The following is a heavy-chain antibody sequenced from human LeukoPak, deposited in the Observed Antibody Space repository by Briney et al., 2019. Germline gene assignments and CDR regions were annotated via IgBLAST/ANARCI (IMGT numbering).Heavy chain of an antibody. D-gene: IGHD6-13*01. Sequence: PSETLSLTCTVPGGSISSYYWSWIRQPPGKGLEWIGYIYYSGSTNYNPSLKSRVTISVDTSKNQFSLKLSSVTAADTAVYYCARHIEGWSSSSWPYYFDYWGQGTLVTVSS. CDR2: IYYSGST. J-gene: IGHJ4*02. CDR3: ARHIEGWSSSSWPYYFDY. V-gene: IGHV4-59*08. CDR1: GGSISSYY.